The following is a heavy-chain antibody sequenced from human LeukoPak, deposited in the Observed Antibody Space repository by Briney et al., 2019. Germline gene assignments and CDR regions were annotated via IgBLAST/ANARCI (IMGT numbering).Heavy chain of an antibody. Sequence: PGGSLRLSCAASGFTFSSYAMSWVRQAPGKGLEWVSAISGSGGSTYYADSVKGRFTISRDNSKNTLYLQMDSLRAEDTAVYYCAKDMALPMTTVGTSEDYWGQGTLVAVSS. CDR3: AKDMALPMTTVGTSEDY. V-gene: IGHV3-23*01. CDR1: GFTFSSYA. CDR2: ISGSGGST. J-gene: IGHJ4*02. D-gene: IGHD4-23*01.